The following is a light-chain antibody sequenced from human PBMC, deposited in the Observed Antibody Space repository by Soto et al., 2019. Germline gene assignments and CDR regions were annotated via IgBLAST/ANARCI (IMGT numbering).Light chain of an antibody. CDR1: SSNIGNNY. V-gene: IGLV1-51*01. Sequence: QSVLTQPPSVSAAPGQKVTISCSGSSSNIGNNYVSWYQQLPGTAPKLLIYDNNKRPSGIPDRFSDSKSGTSATLAITGLQTGDEADYYCGTWDSSVSAYVFGTGTKGTVL. CDR3: GTWDSSVSAYV. CDR2: DNN. J-gene: IGLJ1*01.